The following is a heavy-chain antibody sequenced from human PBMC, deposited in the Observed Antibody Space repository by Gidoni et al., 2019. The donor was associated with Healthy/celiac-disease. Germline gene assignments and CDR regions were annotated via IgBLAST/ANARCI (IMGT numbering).Heavy chain of an antibody. V-gene: IGHV1-18*01. Sequence: QFQLVQSGAEVNKPVASLTVSCQASAYTFTSYVIIWLRQAPGQGLEWMGWISAYNGNTNDAQKLQGRVTMTTDTSTSTAYMELRSMRSDDTDVYYCERHKYYYDSSGFLDFDYWGQGTLVTVSS. J-gene: IGHJ4*02. CDR2: ISAYNGNT. CDR3: ERHKYYYDSSGFLDFDY. CDR1: AYTFTSYV. D-gene: IGHD3-22*01.